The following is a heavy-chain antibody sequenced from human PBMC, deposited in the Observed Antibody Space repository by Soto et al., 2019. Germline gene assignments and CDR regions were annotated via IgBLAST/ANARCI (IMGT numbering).Heavy chain of an antibody. D-gene: IGHD3-22*01. CDR1: GFAFSSHA. CDR2: ITAGGYST. Sequence: EVQLLESGGGLLQPGGSLRLSCAVSGFAFSSHAMSWVRQAPGKGLEWVSSITAGGYSTYYADSVKGRFAISRDNSKNTLYLQINSLKVEDTAVYYCAKSAPSSSSGYQYYFDYWGQGTLVTVSS. V-gene: IGHV3-23*01. CDR3: AKSAPSSSSGYQYYFDY. J-gene: IGHJ4*02.